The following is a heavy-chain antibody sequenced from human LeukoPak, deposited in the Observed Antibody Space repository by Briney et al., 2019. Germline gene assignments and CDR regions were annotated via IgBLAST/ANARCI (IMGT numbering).Heavy chain of an antibody. CDR2: ISYDGSNK. V-gene: IGHV3-30*18. Sequence: PGGSLRLSCAASGFTFSSYVMHWVRRAPGKGLEWVAVISYDGSNKYYGDSVKGRFTISRDNSKNTLSLQMNSLRAEDTAVYYCAKDISSSRYYYNGMDVWGQGTTVTVSS. D-gene: IGHD6-6*01. J-gene: IGHJ6*02. CDR3: AKDISSSRYYYNGMDV. CDR1: GFTFSSYV.